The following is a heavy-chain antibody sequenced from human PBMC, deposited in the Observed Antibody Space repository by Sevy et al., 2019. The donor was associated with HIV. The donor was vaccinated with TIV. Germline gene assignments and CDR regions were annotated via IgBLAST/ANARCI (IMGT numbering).Heavy chain of an antibody. J-gene: IGHJ4*02. Sequence: GGSLRLSCAASGFTLTSYTMNWVRQAPGKGLEWVASISATGGSTYYADSVKGRFTISRDNAKNSLYLQMNSLRAEDTAVYYCARGWWGGVDDSSGYYPGTFDYWGQGTLVTVSS. CDR1: GFTLTSYT. CDR3: ARGWWGGVDDSSGYYPGTFDY. D-gene: IGHD3-22*01. V-gene: IGHV3-23*01. CDR2: ISATGGST.